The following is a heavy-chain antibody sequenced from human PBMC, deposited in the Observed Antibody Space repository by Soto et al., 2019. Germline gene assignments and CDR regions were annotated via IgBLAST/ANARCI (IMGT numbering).Heavy chain of an antibody. Sequence: QVLLVQSGAEVKKPGASVKVSCKASGYTFTSYGISWVRQAPGQGLEWMGWISAYNGNTNYAQKLQGRVTMTTDTSTSTANMERRSLRSDDTAVYYGARGAGWWELLPFDYWGQGTLVPVSS. D-gene: IGHD1-26*01. CDR2: ISAYNGNT. CDR3: ARGAGWWELLPFDY. J-gene: IGHJ4*02. V-gene: IGHV1-18*01. CDR1: GYTFTSYG.